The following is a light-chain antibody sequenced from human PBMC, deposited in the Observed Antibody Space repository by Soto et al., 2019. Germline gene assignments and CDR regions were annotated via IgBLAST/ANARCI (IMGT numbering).Light chain of an antibody. Sequence: EIVLTQSPGSLSLSPGEGATLSCRASQSVSTTYLAWYQLKPGQAPRLVIYATSSRAAGIPDRFRGSVSGTEFTLTISSLEPEDVGVYFCQQDGNSPPYSFGQGTKLEI. CDR3: QQDGNSPPYS. CDR2: ATS. CDR1: QSVSTTY. V-gene: IGKV3-20*01. J-gene: IGKJ2*03.